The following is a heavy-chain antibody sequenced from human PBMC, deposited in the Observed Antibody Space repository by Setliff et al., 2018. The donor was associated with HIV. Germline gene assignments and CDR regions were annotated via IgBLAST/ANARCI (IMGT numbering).Heavy chain of an antibody. V-gene: IGHV7-4-1*02. CDR3: AKGAYQYYDSSAYYRGNFDY. CDR2: INTNTGNP. D-gene: IGHD3-22*01. CDR1: GYTFTSYS. Sequence: GASVKVSCKASGYTFTSYSINWVRQAPGQGLEWMGWINTNTGNPTYAQDFTGRFVFSLDTSVSTAYLQISILKAEDTAVYYCAKGAYQYYDSSAYYRGNFDYWAQGTLVTVSS. J-gene: IGHJ4*02.